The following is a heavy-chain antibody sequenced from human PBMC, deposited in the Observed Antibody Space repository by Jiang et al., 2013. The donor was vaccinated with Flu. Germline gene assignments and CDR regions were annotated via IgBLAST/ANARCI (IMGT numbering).Heavy chain of an antibody. D-gene: IGHD3-22*01. V-gene: IGHV3-23*01. Sequence: LVQPGGSLRLSCAASGFTFSSYAMSWVRQAPGKGLEWVSAISGSGGSTYYADSVKGRFTISRDNSKNTLYLQMNSLRAEDTAVYYCAKASFDYYDSSGYYSPWGQGTMVTVSS. CDR3: AKASFDYYDSSGYYSP. CDR1: GFTFSSYA. J-gene: IGHJ3*01. CDR2: ISGSGGST.